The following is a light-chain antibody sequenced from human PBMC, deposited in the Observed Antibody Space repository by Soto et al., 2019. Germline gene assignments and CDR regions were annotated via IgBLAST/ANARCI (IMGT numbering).Light chain of an antibody. Sequence: AIRMTQSPSSLSASIGDRVTITCRASHVVSNYLAWYQQKPGKAPKALNYAASFLQSGVPSRFSGSGSGTDFSLTISFLQSEDFATYYCQHYYSYPYTFGQGTTLQMK. J-gene: IGKJ2*01. V-gene: IGKV1-8*01. CDR1: HVVSNY. CDR2: AAS. CDR3: QHYYSYPYT.